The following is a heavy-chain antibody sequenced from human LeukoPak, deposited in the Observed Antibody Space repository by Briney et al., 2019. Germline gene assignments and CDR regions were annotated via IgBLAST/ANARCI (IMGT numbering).Heavy chain of an antibody. CDR1: GFTFSSYS. D-gene: IGHD6-13*01. CDR2: IDSSSSYI. V-gene: IGHV3-21*04. J-gene: IGHJ4*02. CDR3: AKARVGEAGASDY. Sequence: GGSLRLSCAASGFTFSSYSMNWVRQAPGKGLEWVSSIDSSSSYIYYADSVKGRITISRDNAKNSLYLQMNSLRAEDTAVYYCAKARVGEAGASDYWGQGTLVTVSS.